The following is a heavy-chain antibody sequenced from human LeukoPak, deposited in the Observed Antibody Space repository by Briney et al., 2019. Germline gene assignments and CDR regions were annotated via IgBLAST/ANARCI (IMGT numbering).Heavy chain of an antibody. CDR1: GFTFSSYG. CDR3: ARARGYCSGGSCYDYFDY. V-gene: IGHV3-33*01. D-gene: IGHD2-15*01. Sequence: SGGSLRLSCAASGFTFSSYGMHWVRQAPGKGLEWVAVIWYDGSNKYYADSVKGRFTISRDNSKNTLYLQMNSLRAEDTAVYYCARARGYCSGGSCYDYFDYWGQGTLVTVSS. J-gene: IGHJ4*02. CDR2: IWYDGSNK.